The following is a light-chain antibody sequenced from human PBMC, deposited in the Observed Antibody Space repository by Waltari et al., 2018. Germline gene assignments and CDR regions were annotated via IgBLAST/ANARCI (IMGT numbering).Light chain of an antibody. CDR2: RAS. V-gene: IGKV1-5*03. CDR1: QTINSW. J-gene: IGKJ1*01. CDR3: QQYDAYSQT. Sequence: DIRMTQSPSTLSASVGDRVTIPCRASQTINSWLAWYQQKPGKAPKLLIYRASILQRGVPSRFSGSGSGTEFTLTISSLQPDDFATYYCQQYDAYSQTFGQGTTVEVK.